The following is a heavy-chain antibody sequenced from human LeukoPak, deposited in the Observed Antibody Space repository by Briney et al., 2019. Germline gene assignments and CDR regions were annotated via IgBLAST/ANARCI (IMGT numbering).Heavy chain of an antibody. Sequence: SETLSLTCAVYGGSFSGYYWSWIRQPPGKGLEWIGEINHSGSTYYNPSLKSRVTISVDTSKNQFSLKLSSVTAADTAVYYCARNIAVAGSFDYWGQGTLVTVSS. V-gene: IGHV4-34*01. CDR1: GGSFSGYY. J-gene: IGHJ4*02. D-gene: IGHD6-19*01. CDR3: ARNIAVAGSFDY. CDR2: INHSGST.